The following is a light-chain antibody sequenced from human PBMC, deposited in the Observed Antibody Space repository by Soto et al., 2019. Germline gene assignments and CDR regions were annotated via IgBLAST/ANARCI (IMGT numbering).Light chain of an antibody. CDR1: QSINNY. J-gene: IGKJ4*01. V-gene: IGKV3-11*01. CDR2: DAS. Sequence: EIVLTQSPVTLSLAPGERATLSCRASQSINNYLAWYQQQPGQPPRLLIYDASNRATATPVRFSGGGSGTDFTRPVSSLEPDDSAVYYCHHRGIWPPGATFGGGTKVEIK. CDR3: HHRGIWPPGAT.